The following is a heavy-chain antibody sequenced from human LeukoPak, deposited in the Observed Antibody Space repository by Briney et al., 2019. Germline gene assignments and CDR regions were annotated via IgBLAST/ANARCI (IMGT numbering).Heavy chain of an antibody. Sequence: GGSLRLSCTASGFTFNSYAMHWVRQAPGKGLEWVTLISYDGSNKYYADSVKGRFTISRDNSKNTLYLQMNSLRAEDTAVYYCARDGRRYNYGYSSDYWGQGTLVTVSS. D-gene: IGHD5-18*01. CDR1: GFTFNSYA. J-gene: IGHJ4*02. CDR3: ARDGRRYNYGYSSDY. V-gene: IGHV3-30*04. CDR2: ISYDGSNK.